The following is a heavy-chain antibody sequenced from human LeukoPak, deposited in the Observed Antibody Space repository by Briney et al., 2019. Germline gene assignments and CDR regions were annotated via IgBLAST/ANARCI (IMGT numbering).Heavy chain of an antibody. Sequence: GGSLRLSCAASGFTFDYAFMSWVRQAPAKGLEWVGRIKSKTEGGTTVYAAPVQGRFTISRDDSKNTLYLQINSLKTEDTAVYFCTTEVRDSSGYFYFDNWGQGTLVTVSS. V-gene: IGHV3-15*01. D-gene: IGHD3-22*01. CDR3: TTEVRDSSGYFYFDN. CDR2: IKSKTEGGTT. J-gene: IGHJ4*02. CDR1: GFTFDYAF.